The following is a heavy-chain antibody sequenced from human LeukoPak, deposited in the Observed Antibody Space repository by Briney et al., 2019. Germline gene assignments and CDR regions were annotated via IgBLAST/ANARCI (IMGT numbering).Heavy chain of an antibody. CDR2: IHPGNSDT. Sequence: GEALKISCKTSGYNFTAYWIGWVRQMPGKGPEWMGIIHPGNSDTKNSPSFQGQITLSADKSINTAYLQWSSLKASDTAMYYCATWSPPTYEGTGYMHYWGQGTLVTVSS. CDR3: ATWSPPTYEGTGYMHY. V-gene: IGHV5-51*01. J-gene: IGHJ4*02. CDR1: GYNFTAYW. D-gene: IGHD3-22*01.